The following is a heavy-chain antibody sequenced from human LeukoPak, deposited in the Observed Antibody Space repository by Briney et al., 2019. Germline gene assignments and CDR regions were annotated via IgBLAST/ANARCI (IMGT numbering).Heavy chain of an antibody. CDR2: IYYTGST. CDR3: VSPGTLSGSDCQL. V-gene: IGHV4-31*03. J-gene: IGHJ4*02. D-gene: IGHD3-10*01. Sequence: SETLSLTCTVSGGSISSCGYYWSWIRQHPGKGLEWIGYIYYTGSTYYNPSLKSRVTISVDTSKKQFSLKLSSVTAADTAVYLCVSPGTLSGSDCQLWGQGTLVTVSS. CDR1: GGSISSCGYY.